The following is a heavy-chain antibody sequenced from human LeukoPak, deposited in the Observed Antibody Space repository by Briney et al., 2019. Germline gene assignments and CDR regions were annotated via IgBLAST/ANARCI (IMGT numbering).Heavy chain of an antibody. CDR3: ARMGELLGLVSDY. Sequence: PSETLSLTCAVYGGSFSGYYWSWIRQPPGKGLEWIGSIYYSGSTYYNPSLKSRVTISVDTSKNQFSLKLSSVTAADTAVYYCARMGELLGLVSDYWGQGTLVTVSS. V-gene: IGHV4-34*01. J-gene: IGHJ4*02. CDR1: GGSFSGYY. D-gene: IGHD1-26*01. CDR2: IYYSGST.